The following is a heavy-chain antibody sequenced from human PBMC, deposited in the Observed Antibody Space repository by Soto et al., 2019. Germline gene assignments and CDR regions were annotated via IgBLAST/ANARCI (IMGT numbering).Heavy chain of an antibody. CDR2: IFASSATI. CDR1: GFTFSSYS. D-gene: IGHD3-9*01. V-gene: IGHV3-48*04. Sequence: PGGSLRLSCVASGFTFSSYSMVWVRQAPGKGLEWVSYIFASSATIYYADSVKGRFTVSRDNAKNSLFLLMNSLRAEDTAVYYCARDADWAFDYWGQGTQVTVSS. J-gene: IGHJ4*02. CDR3: ARDADWAFDY.